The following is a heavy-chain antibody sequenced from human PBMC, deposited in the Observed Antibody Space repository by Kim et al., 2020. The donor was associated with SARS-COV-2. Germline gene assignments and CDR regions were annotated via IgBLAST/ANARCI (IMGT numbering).Heavy chain of an antibody. V-gene: IGHV3-23*01. D-gene: IGHD3-16*02. CDR3: AKDSGTYYDYVWGSYRYFDY. Sequence: GRFTISRDNSKKPLYLQMNSLRAEDTAVYYCAKDSGTYYDYVWGSYRYFDYWGQGTLVTVSS. J-gene: IGHJ4*02.